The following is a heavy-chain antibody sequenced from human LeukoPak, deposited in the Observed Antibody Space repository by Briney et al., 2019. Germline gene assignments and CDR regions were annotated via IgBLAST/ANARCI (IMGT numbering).Heavy chain of an antibody. V-gene: IGHV3-48*03. D-gene: IGHD3-10*02. CDR1: GVTFSSYA. J-gene: IGHJ6*04. Sequence: GGSLRLSCAASGVTFSSYAMSWVRQAPGKGLEWVSYISSSGSTIYYADSVKGRFTISRDNAKNSLYLQMNSLRAEDTAVYYCAELGITMIGGVWGKGTTVTISS. CDR3: AELGITMIGGV. CDR2: ISSSGSTI.